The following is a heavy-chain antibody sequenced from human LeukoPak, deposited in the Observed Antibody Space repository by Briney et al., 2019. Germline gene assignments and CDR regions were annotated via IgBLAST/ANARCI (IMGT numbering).Heavy chain of an antibody. V-gene: IGHV4-34*01. CDR3: ARNRDGYNSFDH. CDR1: GGSFSGYY. D-gene: IGHD5-24*01. Sequence: PSETLSLTCAVYGGSFSGYYWSWIRQPPGKGLEWIGEINHSGSTNYNPSLKSRVTISVDTSKNHFSLKLSSVTAADTAVYYCARNRDGYNSFDHWGQGTLVTVSS. J-gene: IGHJ4*02. CDR2: INHSGST.